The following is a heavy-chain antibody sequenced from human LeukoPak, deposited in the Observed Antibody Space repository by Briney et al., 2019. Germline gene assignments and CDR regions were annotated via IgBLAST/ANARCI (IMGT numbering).Heavy chain of an antibody. CDR2: IYSGGST. CDR3: ARGINWYYFDY. V-gene: IGHV3-53*01. Sequence: GGSLRLSCAASGFTVSSNYMSWVRQAPGKGLEWVSVIYSGGSTYYADSVEGRFTISRDNSKNTLYLQMNSLRAEDTAVYYCARGINWYYFDYWGQGTLVTVSS. CDR1: GFTVSSNY. D-gene: IGHD5-24*01. J-gene: IGHJ4*02.